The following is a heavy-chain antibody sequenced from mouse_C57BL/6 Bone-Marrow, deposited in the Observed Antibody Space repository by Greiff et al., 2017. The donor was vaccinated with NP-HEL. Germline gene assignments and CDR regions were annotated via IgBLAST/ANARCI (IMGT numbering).Heavy chain of an antibody. CDR1: GYAFSSSW. V-gene: IGHV1-82*01. CDR3: ARRGTEWYFDV. J-gene: IGHJ1*03. Sequence: QVQLKQSGPELVKPGASVKISCKASGYAFSSSWMNWVKQRPGKGLEWIGRIYLGDGDTNYNGKFKGKATLTADKSSSTAYMQLSSLTSEDSAVYFCARRGTEWYFDVWGTGTTVTVSS. CDR2: IYLGDGDT.